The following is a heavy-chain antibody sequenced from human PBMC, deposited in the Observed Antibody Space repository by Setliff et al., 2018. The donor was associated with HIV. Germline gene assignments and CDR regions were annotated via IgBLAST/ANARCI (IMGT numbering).Heavy chain of an antibody. V-gene: IGHV1-18*01. CDR1: GYTFTSYG. CDR3: AGDPLYNWNDAYYYYMDV. J-gene: IGHJ6*03. CDR2: ISAYNGNT. Sequence: ASVKVSCKASGYTFTSYGISWVRQAPGQGLEWMGWISAYNGNTNYAQKLQGRVTMTTDTSTSTAYMELRSLRSDDTAVYYCAGDPLYNWNDAYYYYMDVWGKGTTVTVSS. D-gene: IGHD1-20*01.